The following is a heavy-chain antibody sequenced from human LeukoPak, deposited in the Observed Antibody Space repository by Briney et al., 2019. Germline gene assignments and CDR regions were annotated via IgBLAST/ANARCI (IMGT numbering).Heavy chain of an antibody. J-gene: IGHJ5*02. CDR1: GGSISSSSYY. CDR3: ARVPYSSSSVDP. CDR2: IYYSGST. D-gene: IGHD6-6*01. V-gene: IGHV4-39*07. Sequence: SETLSLTCTVSGGSISSSSYYWGWIRQPPGKGLEWIGSIYYSGSTYYNPSLKSRVTISVDTSKNQFSLKLSSVTAADTAVYYCARVPYSSSSVDPWGQGTLVTVSS.